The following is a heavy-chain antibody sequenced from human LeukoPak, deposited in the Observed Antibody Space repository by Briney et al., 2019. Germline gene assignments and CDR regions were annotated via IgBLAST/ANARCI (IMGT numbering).Heavy chain of an antibody. CDR2: IIPIFGTA. D-gene: IGHD3-10*01. Sequence: GASVKVSCKASGGTFSSYAISWVRQAPGQGLEWMGGIIPIFGTANYAQKFQGRVTITTNESTSTAYMELSSLRSEDTAVYYCAKGKPNSGGMGDYWGQGTLVTVSS. CDR1: GGTFSSYA. J-gene: IGHJ4*02. CDR3: AKGKPNSGGMGDY. V-gene: IGHV1-69*05.